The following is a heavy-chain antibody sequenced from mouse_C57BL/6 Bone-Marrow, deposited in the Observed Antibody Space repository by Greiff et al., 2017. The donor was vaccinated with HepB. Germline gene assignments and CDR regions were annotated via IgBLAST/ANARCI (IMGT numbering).Heavy chain of an antibody. J-gene: IGHJ2*01. D-gene: IGHD2-3*01. V-gene: IGHV5-6*02. CDR2: ISSGGSYT. Sequence: EVKLVESGGDLVKPGGSLKLSCAASGFTFSSYGMSWVRQTPDKRLEWVATISSGGSYTYYPDSVKGRFTISRDNAKNTLYLQMSSLKSEDTAMYDCARGSVYDGYYGDYWGQGTTLTVSS. CDR1: GFTFSSYG. CDR3: ARGSVYDGYYGDY.